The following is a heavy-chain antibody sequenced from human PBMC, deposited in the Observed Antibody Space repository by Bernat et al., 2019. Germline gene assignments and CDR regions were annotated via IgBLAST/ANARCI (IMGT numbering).Heavy chain of an antibody. CDR3: ATADGDYDGNAFDI. CDR1: GFTFSSYA. J-gene: IGHJ3*02. Sequence: QVQLVESGGGVVQPGRSLRLSCAASGFTFSSYAMHWVRQAPGKGLEWVAVISYDGSNKYYADSVKGRFTISRDNSKNTLYLQMNSLRAEDTAVYYCATADGDYDGNAFDIWGQGTMVTVSS. CDR2: ISYDGSNK. V-gene: IGHV3-30*01. D-gene: IGHD4-17*01.